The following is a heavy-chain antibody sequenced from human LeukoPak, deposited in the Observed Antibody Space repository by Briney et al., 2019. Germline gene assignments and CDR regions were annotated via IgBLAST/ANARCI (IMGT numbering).Heavy chain of an antibody. V-gene: IGHV3-48*03. CDR3: AIGGEGSGTYFGH. CDR2: VSANGATT. CDR1: GFSFDRYE. Sequence: PGGSLSLSCAASGFSFDRYEMNWVRRAPGRGLEWISYVSANGATTYYAESVRGRFSISRDNAKTSLSLHMNSLRVEDTAVYYCAIGGEGSGTYFGHWGQGTLVTVFS. J-gene: IGHJ1*01. D-gene: IGHD1-26*01.